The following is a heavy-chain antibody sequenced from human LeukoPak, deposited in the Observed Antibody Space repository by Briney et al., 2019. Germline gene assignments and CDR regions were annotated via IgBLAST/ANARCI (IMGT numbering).Heavy chain of an antibody. J-gene: IGHJ4*02. CDR1: GGSISRTTYD. CDR3: ARELVDIAVVVGALTQPYYFDY. D-gene: IGHD2-15*01. CDR2: IYYRGST. Sequence: SETLSLTCTVSGGSISRTTYDWGWIRQPPGKGLEWIGSIYYRGSTNYNPSLKSRVTISVDTSKNQFSLKLNSVTAADTAVYYCARELVDIAVVVGALTQPYYFDYWGQGTLVTVSS. V-gene: IGHV4-39*01.